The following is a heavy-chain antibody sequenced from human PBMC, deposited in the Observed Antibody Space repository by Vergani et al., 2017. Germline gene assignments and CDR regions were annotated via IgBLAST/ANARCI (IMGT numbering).Heavy chain of an antibody. CDR3: TSSNSGSYQPSDY. Sequence: EVQLVESGGVVVQPGGSLKLSCAASGFTFSGSAMHWVRQASGKGLEWVGRIRSKANSYATAYAASVKGRFTISRDDSKNTAYLQMNSLKTEDTAVYYCTSSNSGSYQPSDYWGQGTLVTVSS. V-gene: IGHV3-73*01. J-gene: IGHJ4*02. D-gene: IGHD1-26*01. CDR2: IRSKANSYAT. CDR1: GFTFSGSA.